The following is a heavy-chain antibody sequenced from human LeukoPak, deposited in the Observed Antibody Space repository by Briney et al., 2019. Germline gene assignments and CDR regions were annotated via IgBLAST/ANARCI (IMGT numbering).Heavy chain of an antibody. CDR2: ISYDGGNK. D-gene: IGHD6-13*01. Sequence: PGGSLRLSCAASGFTFRSYWMSWVRQAPGKGLEWVAVISYDGGNKYYADSLKGRFTISRDNSKNTLYLQMNSLRAEDTAVYYCARGPLAAAKSGLDVWGQGTTVTVSS. CDR3: ARGPLAAAKSGLDV. CDR1: GFTFRSYW. J-gene: IGHJ6*02. V-gene: IGHV3-30-3*01.